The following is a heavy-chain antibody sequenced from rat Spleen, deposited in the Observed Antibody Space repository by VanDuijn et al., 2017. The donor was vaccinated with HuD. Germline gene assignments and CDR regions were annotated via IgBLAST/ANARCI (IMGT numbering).Heavy chain of an antibody. J-gene: IGHJ2*01. CDR2: MSYSGTT. CDR1: GYSITSNY. V-gene: IGHV3-1*01. CDR3: ARSTYNSLLDY. Sequence: EVQLQESGPGLVKPSQSLSLTCSVTGYSITSNYWGWIRKFPGNKMEWMGYMSYSGTTTYNPSLKSRFSMTRDTSKNQFFLQLQSVTTEDTATYYCARSTYNSLLDYWGQGVMVIVSS. D-gene: IGHD1-2*01.